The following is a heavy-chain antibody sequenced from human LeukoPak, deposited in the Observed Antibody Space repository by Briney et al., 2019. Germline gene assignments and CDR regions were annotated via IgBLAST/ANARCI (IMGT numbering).Heavy chain of an antibody. CDR3: ASFGAHFFDY. CDR2: INTGTGNP. Sequence: ASVKVSCKASGYTFTTYTIHWVRQAPGQGLEFMGWINTGTGNPTYAQGFTGRFVFSLDTSVSTAYLQISTLKPEDTAVYYCASFGAHFFDYWGQGTLVTVSS. J-gene: IGHJ4*02. D-gene: IGHD3-10*01. V-gene: IGHV7-4-1*02. CDR1: GYTFTTYT.